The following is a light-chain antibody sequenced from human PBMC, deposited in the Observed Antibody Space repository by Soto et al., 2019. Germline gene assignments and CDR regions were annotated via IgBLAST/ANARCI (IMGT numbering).Light chain of an antibody. Sequence: DIVMTQSPDSLAVYLGERATIHCKSSQSVLYSANNKNYLAWYQQKPGQPPKLLIYWASTRESGVPDRFSGSGSGTDFTLTISSLQAEDVAVYYCQQYYSTPPWTFGLGTRVEIK. CDR3: QQYYSTPPWT. CDR2: WAS. V-gene: IGKV4-1*01. CDR1: QSVLYSANNKNY. J-gene: IGKJ1*01.